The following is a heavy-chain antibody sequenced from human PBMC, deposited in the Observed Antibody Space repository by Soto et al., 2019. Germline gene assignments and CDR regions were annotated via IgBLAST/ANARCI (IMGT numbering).Heavy chain of an antibody. Sequence: EVQLVESGGGLVKPGGSLRLSCAASGFTFTNYNMNWVRQAPGKGLEWVSSISSSSSFRNYADSVKGRFSISRDNDKNLVYLQIDGLRAEDTAVYYCARDPPLSVLVVVATDDFWGQGTLVTVSS. CDR3: ARDPPLSVLVVVATDDF. CDR1: GFTFTNYN. J-gene: IGHJ4*02. V-gene: IGHV3-21*02. D-gene: IGHD2-21*01. CDR2: ISSSSSFR.